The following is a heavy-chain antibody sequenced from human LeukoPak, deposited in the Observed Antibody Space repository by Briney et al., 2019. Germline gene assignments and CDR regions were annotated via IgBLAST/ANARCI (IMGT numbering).Heavy chain of an antibody. CDR3: ARETSQKGAHYMDV. J-gene: IGHJ6*03. D-gene: IGHD3-16*01. V-gene: IGHV4-59*01. Sequence: SETLSLTCTVSGGSISSYYWSWIRQPPGKGLEWIGYTYYRGSTNDNPSLKSRVTISVHTSKNQFSLKLRSVTAADTAVYYCARETSQKGAHYMDVWGKGTTVTISS. CDR2: TYYRGST. CDR1: GGSISSYY.